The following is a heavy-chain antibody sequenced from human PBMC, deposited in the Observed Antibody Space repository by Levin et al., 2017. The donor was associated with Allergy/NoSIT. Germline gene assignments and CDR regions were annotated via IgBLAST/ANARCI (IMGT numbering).Heavy chain of an antibody. V-gene: IGHV3-21*01. CDR2: ISSSSSYI. J-gene: IGHJ5*02. CDR3: ARDTGGGNL. CDR1: GFTFSSYS. D-gene: IGHD4-23*01. Sequence: PSETLSLTCAASGFTFSSYSMNWVRQAPGMGLEWVSSISSSSSYIYYADSVKGRFTISRDNAKNSLYLQMNSLRAEDTAVYYCARDTGGGNLWGQGTLVTVSS.